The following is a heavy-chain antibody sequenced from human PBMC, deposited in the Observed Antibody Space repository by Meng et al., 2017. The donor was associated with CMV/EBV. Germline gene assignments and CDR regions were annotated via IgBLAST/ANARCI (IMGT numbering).Heavy chain of an antibody. CDR2: IYYSGST. J-gene: IGHJ6*02. V-gene: IGHV4-59*01. CDR3: ARLGKNYYGMDV. CDR1: GGSISSYY. Sequence: SETLSLTCTVSGGSISSYYWSWIRQPPGKGLGWIGYIYYSGSTNYNPSLKSRVTISVDTSKNQFSLKLSSVTAADTAVYYCARLGKNYYGMDVWGQGTTVTVSS.